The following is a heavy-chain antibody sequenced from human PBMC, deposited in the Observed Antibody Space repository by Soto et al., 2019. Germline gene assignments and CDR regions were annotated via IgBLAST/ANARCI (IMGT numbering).Heavy chain of an antibody. D-gene: IGHD3-16*02. CDR3: TTPLYYDYVWGSYRSDFDY. V-gene: IGHV3-15*07. CDR2: IKSKTDGGTT. J-gene: IGHJ4*02. Sequence: GSLRLSCAASGFTFSNAWMNWVRQAPGKGLEWVGRIKSKTDGGTTDYAAPVKGRFTISRDDSKNTLYLQMNSLKTEDTAVYYCTTPLYYDYVWGSYRSDFDYWGQGTLVTVSS. CDR1: GFTFSNAW.